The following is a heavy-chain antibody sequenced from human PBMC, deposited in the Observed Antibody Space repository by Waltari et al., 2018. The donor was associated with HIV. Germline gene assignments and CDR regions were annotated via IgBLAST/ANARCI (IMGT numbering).Heavy chain of an antibody. CDR3: ARAGDNWNAEHDY. Sequence: QVQLVQSGVDGKKPGASVKVPCRASGYNFGNYGISGVRQAPGQGLEWMGWISAYSGNTKYGQEYQGRVTMTTDTSTSTAYMELRSLTSDDTAIYYCARAGDNWNAEHDYWGQGTLVTVSS. J-gene: IGHJ4*02. V-gene: IGHV1-18*01. CDR1: GYNFGNYG. D-gene: IGHD1-20*01. CDR2: ISAYSGNT.